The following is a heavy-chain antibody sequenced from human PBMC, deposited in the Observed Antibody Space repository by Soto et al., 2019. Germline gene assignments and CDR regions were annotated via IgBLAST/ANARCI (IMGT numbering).Heavy chain of an antibody. CDR1: GYTFTNYY. CDR3: ARDLAAGDH. D-gene: IGHD6-13*01. Sequence: SXAEVXXXXXXXXVSXXXXGYTFTNYYIHWVRQAPGQGLEWMGIINPTSGSTNYAQKFQGRVTLTYDTSTTTVYMELSGLRSEDTAVLYCARDLAAGDHWGQGTLVTVSS. J-gene: IGHJ4*02. CDR2: INPTSGST. V-gene: IGHV1-46*01.